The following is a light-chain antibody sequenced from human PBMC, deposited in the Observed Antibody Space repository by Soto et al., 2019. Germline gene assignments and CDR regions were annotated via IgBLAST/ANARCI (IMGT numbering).Light chain of an antibody. Sequence: EIVLPQSPATLSLAPGESAPLSCRSSQNVGTDFVWYHQNRGQAPRLLIYSASHRATGIPARFSGSGSGTDFTLTSSSLGPEDLAEYYGKQRSNWPPKLGGGTKVE. CDR1: QNVGTD. CDR3: KQRSNWPPK. J-gene: IGKJ4*02. CDR2: SAS. V-gene: IGKV3-11*01.